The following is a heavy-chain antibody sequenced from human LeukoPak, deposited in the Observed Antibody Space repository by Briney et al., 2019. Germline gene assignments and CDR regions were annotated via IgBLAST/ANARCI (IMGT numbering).Heavy chain of an antibody. Sequence: GTSVKVSFKASGFTFTSSAMQWVRQARGQRLEWIGWIVVGSGNTNYAQKFQERVTITRDMSTSTGYMELSSRRSEDTAVYYCAAGSGWYSPDYWGQGSLVTVSS. CDR1: GFTFTSSA. CDR3: AAGSGWYSPDY. V-gene: IGHV1-58*02. J-gene: IGHJ4*02. D-gene: IGHD6-19*01. CDR2: IVVGSGNT.